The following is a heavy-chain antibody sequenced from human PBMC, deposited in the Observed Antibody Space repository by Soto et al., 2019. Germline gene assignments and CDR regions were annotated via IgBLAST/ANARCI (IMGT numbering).Heavy chain of an antibody. CDR3: ARGWLRLGFGVVISSFDYYGMYV. CDR2: IIPIFGTA. CDR1: GGTFSSYA. J-gene: IGHJ6*02. V-gene: IGHV1-69*13. Sequence: GASVKVSCKASGGTFSSYAISWVRQAPGQGLELMGGIIPIFGTANYAQKFQGRVTITADESTSTAYMELSSLRSEDTAVYYCARGWLRLGFGVVISSFDYYGMYVWGRGTTFTVSS. D-gene: IGHD3-3*01.